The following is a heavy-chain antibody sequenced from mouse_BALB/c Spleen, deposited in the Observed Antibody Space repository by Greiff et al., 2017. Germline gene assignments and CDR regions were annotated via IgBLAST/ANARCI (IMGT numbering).Heavy chain of an antibody. CDR2: IDPANGNT. CDR1: GFNIKDTY. J-gene: IGHJ3*01. Sequence: EVKLVESGAELVKPGASVKLSCTASGFNIKDTYMHWVKQRPEQGLEWIGRIDPANGNTKYDPKFQGKATITADTSSNTAYLQLSSLTSEDTAVYYCARGGQLGLRWFAYWGQGTLVTVSA. V-gene: IGHV14-3*02. CDR3: ARGGQLGLRWFAY. D-gene: IGHD3-1*01.